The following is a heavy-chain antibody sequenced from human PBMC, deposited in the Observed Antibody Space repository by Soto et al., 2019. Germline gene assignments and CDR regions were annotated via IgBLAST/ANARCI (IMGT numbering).Heavy chain of an antibody. Sequence: SETLSLTCTVFGGSVSSGSYYWIWIRQPPGKGLEWIGYIHYSGSTNYNPSLKSRVTISVDTSKNQFSLKLSSVTAADTAVYYCARASGRDYYYYYAMEVWGQGTTVTVS. D-gene: IGHD6-6*01. J-gene: IGHJ6*02. CDR2: IHYSGST. CDR3: ARASGRDYYYYYAMEV. CDR1: GGSVSSGSYY. V-gene: IGHV4-61*01.